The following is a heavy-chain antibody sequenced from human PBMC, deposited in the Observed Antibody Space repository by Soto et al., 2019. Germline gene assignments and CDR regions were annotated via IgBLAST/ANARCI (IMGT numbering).Heavy chain of an antibody. J-gene: IGHJ4*02. CDR2: MTSSGAHI. V-gene: IGHV3-21*01. CDR3: ARDRYASYDSGTGYPNDY. CDR1: GCVFVFYT. Sequence: GGSETLGCAACGCVFVFYTVHGVRQARGKGLEWVASMTSSGAHIYHADSLKGRFSISRDNAKNSLYLQLNSLRVEDTAVYYCARDRYASYDSGTGYPNDYWGRGTLVTVS. D-gene: IGHD3-3*01.